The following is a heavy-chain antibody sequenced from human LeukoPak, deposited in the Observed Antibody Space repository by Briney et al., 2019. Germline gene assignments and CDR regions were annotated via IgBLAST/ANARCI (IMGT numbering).Heavy chain of an antibody. Sequence: GGSLRLSCAASGFTFSSYAMSWVRQAPGKGLEWVSAISGSGGSTYYADSVKGRFTISRDNAKNSLYLQMNSLRAEDTAVYYCARDGGRSSSWYVSLDYWGQGTLVTVSS. J-gene: IGHJ4*02. CDR2: ISGSGGST. V-gene: IGHV3-23*01. D-gene: IGHD6-13*01. CDR1: GFTFSSYA. CDR3: ARDGGRSSSWYVSLDY.